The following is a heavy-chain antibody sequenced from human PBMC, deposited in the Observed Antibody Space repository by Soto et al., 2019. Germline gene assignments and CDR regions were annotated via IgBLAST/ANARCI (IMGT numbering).Heavy chain of an antibody. CDR3: ARDHPDSGGNSRWRFDL. J-gene: IGHJ2*01. Sequence: EVQLVESGGGLVQPGGSLRLSCAVSGFTVSTNYMNWVRQAPGKGLEWVSVIYSGGTTHYGDAVKGRFTISRDNLKNTVFLQMNSLRADDTAVYYCARDHPDSGGNSRWRFDLWGRGTLVTVSS. CDR1: GFTVSTNY. CDR2: IYSGGTT. D-gene: IGHD4-17*01. V-gene: IGHV3-66*01.